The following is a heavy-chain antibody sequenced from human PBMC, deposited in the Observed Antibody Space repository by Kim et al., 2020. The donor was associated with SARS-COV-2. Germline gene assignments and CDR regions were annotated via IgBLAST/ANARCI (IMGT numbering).Heavy chain of an antibody. V-gene: IGHV3-7*03. CDR3: ARDSYCSSTSCPRSLYYFDY. CDR1: GFTFSSYW. Sequence: GGSLRLSCAASGFTFSSYWMSWVRQAPGKGLEWVANIKQDGSEKYYVDSVKGRFTISRDNAKNSLYLQMNSLRAEDTAVYYCARDSYCSSTSCPRSLYYFDYWGQGTLVTVSS. J-gene: IGHJ4*02. CDR2: IKQDGSEK. D-gene: IGHD2-2*01.